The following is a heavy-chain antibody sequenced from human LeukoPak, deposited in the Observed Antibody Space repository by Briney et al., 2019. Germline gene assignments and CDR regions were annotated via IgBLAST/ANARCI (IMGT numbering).Heavy chain of an antibody. CDR2: ITSGSSYI. CDR1: GFTFSNSA. Sequence: GGSLRLSCAASGFTFSNSAMNWVRQAPGKGLEWVSSITSGSSYIYYADSVKGRFTISRDSAKNSLYLQMDSLRAEDTAVYYCAREYCSGGSCLYFQHWGQGTLVTVSS. CDR3: AREYCSGGSCLYFQH. V-gene: IGHV3-21*01. D-gene: IGHD2-15*01. J-gene: IGHJ1*01.